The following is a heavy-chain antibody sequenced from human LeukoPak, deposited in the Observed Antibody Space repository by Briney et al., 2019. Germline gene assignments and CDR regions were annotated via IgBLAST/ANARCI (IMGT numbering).Heavy chain of an antibody. D-gene: IGHD3-16*01. J-gene: IGHJ3*02. CDR1: GDTSGSYA. CDR2: IIPLLGIT. V-gene: IGHV1-69*04. CDR3: ARARSRITFGGIRHAFDI. Sequence: ASVKVSCKASGDTSGSYAMNWVRQAPGQGLEWVARIIPLLGITNRAQNLQGRVTVNADTSTNTVYPELSSLRPDDTAVYYCARARSRITFGGIRHAFDIWGQGTLVTVSS.